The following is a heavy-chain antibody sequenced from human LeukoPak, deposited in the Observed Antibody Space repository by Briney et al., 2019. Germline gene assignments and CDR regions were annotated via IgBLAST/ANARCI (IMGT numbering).Heavy chain of an antibody. CDR3: ARHVLAARRYFDY. J-gene: IGHJ4*02. CDR2: IYHSGST. V-gene: IGHV4-59*08. D-gene: IGHD6-6*01. CDR1: GGSISSYY. Sequence: PSETLSLTCTVSGGSISSYYWSRIRQPPGKGLEWIGYIYHSGSTNYNPSLKSRVTISVDTSKNQISLKLTSVTAADTAVYYCARHVLAARRYFDYWGQGTLVTVSS.